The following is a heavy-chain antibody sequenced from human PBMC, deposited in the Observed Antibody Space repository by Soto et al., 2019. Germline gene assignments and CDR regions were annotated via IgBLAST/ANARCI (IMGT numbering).Heavy chain of an antibody. CDR1: GGSFSGYY. Sequence: QVHLQQWGAGLLKPSETLSLTCAVYGGSFSGYYWSWIRQPPGKGLKWIGEINNGGSSNYNPSLKSRGSMSVGTSNNQFSLKLTSVTAADTAVYYCARGRGDGYNQNWYFDLWGRGTLVTVSS. V-gene: IGHV4-34*01. CDR3: ARGRGDGYNQNWYFDL. D-gene: IGHD3-10*01. CDR2: INNGGSS. J-gene: IGHJ2*01.